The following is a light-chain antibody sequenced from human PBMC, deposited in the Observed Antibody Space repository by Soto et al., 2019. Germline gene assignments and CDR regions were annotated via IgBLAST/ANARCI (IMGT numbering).Light chain of an antibody. V-gene: IGKV3D-20*02. CDR2: GAS. CDR3: QQRSNWPIT. Sequence: IVMTLSPATLSVSPGESATPSCRASQRVSSNVAWYQQKPGQAPRLLLYGASNRATGIPDRFSGSGSGTDFTLTISRLEPEDFAVYYCQQRSNWPITFGQGTRLEIK. J-gene: IGKJ5*01. CDR1: QRVSSN.